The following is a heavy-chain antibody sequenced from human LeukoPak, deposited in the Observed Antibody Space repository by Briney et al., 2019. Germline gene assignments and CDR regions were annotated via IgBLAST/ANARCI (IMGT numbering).Heavy chain of an antibody. CDR3: ARDRYYGSTFDP. CDR1: GGSISSGGYY. J-gene: IGHJ5*02. D-gene: IGHD3-10*01. Sequence: PSQTLSLTCTISGGSISSGGYYWSWIRQHPGKGLEWIGYIYYSGSTYYNPSLKSRVTISVDTSKNQFSLKLSSVTAADTAVYYCARDRYYGSTFDPWGQGTLVTVSS. CDR2: IYYSGST. V-gene: IGHV4-31*03.